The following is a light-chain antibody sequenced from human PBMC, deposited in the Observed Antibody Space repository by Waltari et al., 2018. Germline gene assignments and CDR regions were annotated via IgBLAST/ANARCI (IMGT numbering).Light chain of an antibody. J-gene: IGLJ2*01. V-gene: IGLV3-21*02. Sequence: SYVLTQPPSVSVAPGQTAIITCGGDNIGSKSVHWYTQRAGQAPVLVVHDANDRPSGIPERLSGANSGNTATLTISRVEAGDEADFYCQVWDSGSGRPQVIFGGGTRLTVL. CDR3: QVWDSGSGRPQVI. CDR2: DAN. CDR1: NIGSKS.